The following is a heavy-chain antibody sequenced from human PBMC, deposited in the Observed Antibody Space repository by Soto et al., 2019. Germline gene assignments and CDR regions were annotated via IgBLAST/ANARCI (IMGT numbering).Heavy chain of an antibody. CDR1: GFTFSSYW. V-gene: IGHV3-7*03. Sequence: GGSLRLSCADSGFTFSSYWMSWVRQAPGKGLEWVANINQDGSEKYYVDSVKGRFTISRDNAKNSLYLRMNSLRAEDTAIYCCARGSGYGNSPFDYWGQGTLVTVSS. CDR3: ARGSGYGNSPFDY. CDR2: INQDGSEK. J-gene: IGHJ4*02. D-gene: IGHD6-13*01.